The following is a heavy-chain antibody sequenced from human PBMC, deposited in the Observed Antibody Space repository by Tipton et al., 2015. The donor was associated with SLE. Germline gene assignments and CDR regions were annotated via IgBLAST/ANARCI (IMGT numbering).Heavy chain of an antibody. CDR2: ISHSGRT. CDR1: GYSINNGYY. Sequence: PGLVKPSETLSLTCAVSGYSINNGYYWGWIRQPPGKGLEWIATISHSGRTYYNPSLKSRVTISVDTSKNQFSLRLTSVTAADTAVYYCARLPQSRLFDQWGQGTLVSVFS. V-gene: IGHV4-38-2*01. J-gene: IGHJ4*02. CDR3: ARLPQSRLFDQ.